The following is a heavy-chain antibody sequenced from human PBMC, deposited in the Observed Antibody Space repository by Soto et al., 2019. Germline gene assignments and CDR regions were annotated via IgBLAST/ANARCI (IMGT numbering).Heavy chain of an antibody. CDR2: ISGSGGST. J-gene: IGHJ6*02. D-gene: IGHD1-1*01. CDR1: GFTFSSYA. Sequence: GGSLRLSCAASGFTFSSYAMSWVRQAPGKGLEWVSAISGSGGSTYYADSVKGRFTISRDNSKNTLYLQMNSLRAEDTAVYYCAKGGYGPYYYYYGMDVWGQGTTVTVSS. CDR3: AKGGYGPYYYYYGMDV. V-gene: IGHV3-23*01.